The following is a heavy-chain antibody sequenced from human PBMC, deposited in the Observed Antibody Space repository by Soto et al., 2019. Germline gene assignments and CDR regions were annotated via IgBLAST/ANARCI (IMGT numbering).Heavy chain of an antibody. Sequence: QVQLVQSGAEVKKPGSSVKVSCKASGGTFSSYAISWVRQAPGQGLEWMGGIIPIFGTANYAQKFQGRVTITANEPTSTAYMELSSLRSENTAVYYCARGSSASAYVHCYFYLWGRGTLVTVSS. V-gene: IGHV1-69*01. CDR2: IIPIFGTA. CDR3: ARGSSASAYVHCYFYL. J-gene: IGHJ2*01. CDR1: GGTFSSYA. D-gene: IGHD6-6*01.